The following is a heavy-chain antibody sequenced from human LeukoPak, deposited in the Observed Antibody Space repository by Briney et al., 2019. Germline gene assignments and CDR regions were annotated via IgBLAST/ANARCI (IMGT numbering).Heavy chain of an antibody. D-gene: IGHD4-17*01. J-gene: IGHJ5*02. Sequence: PSETLSLTCTVSGGSISSYYWSWIRQPPGKGLEWIGYIYYSGSTNYNPSLKSRVTISVDTSKNQFSLKLSSVTAADTAVYYCARWTTANWFDPWGQGTLVTVSS. CDR2: IYYSGST. CDR3: ARWTTANWFDP. V-gene: IGHV4-59*08. CDR1: GGSISSYY.